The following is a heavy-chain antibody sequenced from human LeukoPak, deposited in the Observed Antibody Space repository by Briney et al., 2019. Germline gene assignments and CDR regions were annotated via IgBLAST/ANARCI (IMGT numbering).Heavy chain of an antibody. J-gene: IGHJ4*02. D-gene: IGHD1-26*01. CDR3: ARVEYSGSLTNGFDY. CDR1: GFTFRSYW. V-gene: IGHV3-74*01. CDR2: INTDGRST. Sequence: GGSLKLSCAASGFTFRSYWMHWVRQAPGKGLVWVSRINTDGRSTSYADSVKGRFTISRDNAKNTLYPQMNSLRAEDTAVYYCARVEYSGSLTNGFDYWGQGTLVTVSS.